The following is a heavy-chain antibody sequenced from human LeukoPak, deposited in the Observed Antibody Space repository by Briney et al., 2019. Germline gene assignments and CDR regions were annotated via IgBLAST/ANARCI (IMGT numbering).Heavy chain of an antibody. J-gene: IGHJ6*03. CDR3: ARDGPSTYYDFWSGLPGYMDV. Sequence: PSETLSLTCTVSGGSISSSSYYWGWIRQPPGKGLEWIGSIYYSGSTHYNPSLKSRVTISVDTSKNQFSLKLSSVTAADTAVYYCARDGPSTYYDFWSGLPGYMDVWGKGTTVTVSS. CDR1: GGSISSSSYY. D-gene: IGHD3-3*01. V-gene: IGHV4-39*07. CDR2: IYYSGST.